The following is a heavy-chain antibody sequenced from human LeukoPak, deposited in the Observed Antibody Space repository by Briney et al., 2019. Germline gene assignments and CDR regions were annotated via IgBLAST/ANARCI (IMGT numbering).Heavy chain of an antibody. Sequence: SQTLSLTCTVSGGSISSGGYYWSWIRQHPGKGLEWIGYIYYSGSTNYNPSLKSRVTILVDTSKNQFSLKVSSVTAADTAVYYCARGQYSGSCFDNWGQGSLATVSS. CDR1: GGSISSGGYY. CDR2: IYYSGST. CDR3: ARGQYSGSCFDN. V-gene: IGHV4-31*03. D-gene: IGHD1-26*01. J-gene: IGHJ4*02.